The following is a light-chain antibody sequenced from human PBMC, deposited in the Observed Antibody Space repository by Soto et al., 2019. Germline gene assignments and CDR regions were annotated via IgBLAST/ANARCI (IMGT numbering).Light chain of an antibody. J-gene: IGKJ3*01. V-gene: IGKV3-15*01. CDR2: GAS. Sequence: EILMTQSPATLSVSPGERATLCCRASQSLSRNLAWYQQKPGQAPRLLIYGASTRASGIPARFSGVGSGTEFTLTISSLQSEDFALYYCQHYNDWPPAFTFGPGTKVDL. CDR3: QHYNDWPPAFT. CDR1: QSLSRN.